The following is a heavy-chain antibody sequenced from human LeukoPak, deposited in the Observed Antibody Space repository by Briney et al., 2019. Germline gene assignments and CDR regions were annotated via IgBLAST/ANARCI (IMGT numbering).Heavy chain of an antibody. V-gene: IGHV3-53*04. CDR3: ASSGCLPGFQH. CDR2: IYSGGST. J-gene: IGHJ1*01. D-gene: IGHD3-22*01. Sequence: PGGSLRLSCAASGFTFSSFAMSWVRQAPGKGLEWVSVIYSGGSTYYADSVKGRFTISRHNSKNTLYLQMNSLRAEDTAVYYCASSGCLPGFQHWGQGTLVTVSS. CDR1: GFTFSSFA.